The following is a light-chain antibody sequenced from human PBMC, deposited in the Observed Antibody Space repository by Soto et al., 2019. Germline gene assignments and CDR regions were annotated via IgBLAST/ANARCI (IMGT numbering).Light chain of an antibody. CDR1: QGIFSW. Sequence: DIQMTQSPYSVSASVGDRVTITCRASQGIFSWLAWYQQKPGKAPKLLIYGASTLQSGVPSKFSGSGSGTDFPLTISSLQPEDFETYFCQQSNSVPRTFGGGTKVEIK. CDR2: GAS. V-gene: IGKV1-12*01. J-gene: IGKJ4*01. CDR3: QQSNSVPRT.